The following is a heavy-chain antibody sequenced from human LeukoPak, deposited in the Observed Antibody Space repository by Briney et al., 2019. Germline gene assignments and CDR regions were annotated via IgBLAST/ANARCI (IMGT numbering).Heavy chain of an antibody. CDR1: GGTFSSYA. J-gene: IGHJ5*02. Sequence: GASVKVSCKASGGTFSSYAISWVRQAPGQGLEWMGGIIPIFGTANYAQKFQGRVTITADESTSTAYMELSSLRSEDTAVYYCARERYGSGCRWFDPWGQGTLVTVSS. CDR3: ARERYGSGCRWFDP. D-gene: IGHD6-19*01. V-gene: IGHV1-69*13. CDR2: IIPIFGTA.